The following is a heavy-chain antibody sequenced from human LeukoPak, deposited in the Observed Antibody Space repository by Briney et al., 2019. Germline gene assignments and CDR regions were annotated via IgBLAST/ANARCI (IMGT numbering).Heavy chain of an antibody. J-gene: IGHJ4*02. Sequence: SETLSLTCTVSGGSISSYYRSWIRQPAGKGLEWIGRIYTSGSTNYNPSLKSRVTMSVDTSKNQFSLKLSSVTAADTAVYYCASLAGGLGRAGSVEFDYWGQGTLVTVSS. CDR3: ASLAGGLGRAGSVEFDY. CDR2: IYTSGST. D-gene: IGHD6-19*01. CDR1: GGSISSYY. V-gene: IGHV4-4*07.